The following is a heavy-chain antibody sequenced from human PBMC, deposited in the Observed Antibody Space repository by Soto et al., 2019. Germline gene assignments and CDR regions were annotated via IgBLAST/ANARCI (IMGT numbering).Heavy chain of an antibody. CDR3: ATAGSYRFAL. J-gene: IGHJ4*02. CDR1: GFTFSSYW. CDR2: INPDATTI. Sequence: PGGSLRLSCATSGFTFSSYWIHWVRQSPGEGLVWVSRINPDATTINYADSVKGRFTVSRDNAKNTLYLQMNSMRAEDTAVYYCATAGSYRFALCGQGTLVT. V-gene: IGHV3-74*01. D-gene: IGHD1-26*01.